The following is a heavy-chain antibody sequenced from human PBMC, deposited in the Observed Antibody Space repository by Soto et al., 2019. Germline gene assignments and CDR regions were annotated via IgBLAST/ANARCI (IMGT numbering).Heavy chain of an antibody. Sequence: GYTFTNYWIGWVRQMPGKGPEWMGIIYPGDSDTKYNPSFQGQVTISADKSITTTYLQWSSLKASDTAIYYCAASIFYYGMDVWGQGTTVTVSS. CDR1: GYTFTNYW. CDR2: IYPGDSDT. V-gene: IGHV5-51*01. CDR3: AASIFYYGMDV. J-gene: IGHJ6*02.